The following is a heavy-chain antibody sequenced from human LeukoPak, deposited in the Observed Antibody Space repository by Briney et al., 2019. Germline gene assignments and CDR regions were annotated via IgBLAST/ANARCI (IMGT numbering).Heavy chain of an antibody. V-gene: IGHV1-69*01. CDR3: ARDPDSSSWFDY. J-gene: IGHJ4*03. Sequence: GASVTVSCMASGGTLSSYAISWVRQAPGQGHAWMGAVIPIFGITNYAQKFQGRVTITADESTSTAYMELSSMRSEDTAVYYCARDPDSSSWFDYWGQRTLVTVSS. CDR1: GGTLSSYA. CDR2: VIPIFGIT. D-gene: IGHD6-13*01.